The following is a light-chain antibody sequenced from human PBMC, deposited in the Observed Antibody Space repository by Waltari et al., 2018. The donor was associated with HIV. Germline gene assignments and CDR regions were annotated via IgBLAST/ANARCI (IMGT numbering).Light chain of an antibody. CDR3: CSYAGSYTWV. CDR2: DVS. CDR1: SSDVGGYNY. V-gene: IGLV2-11*01. J-gene: IGLJ3*02. Sequence: QSALTQPRSMSGSPGQSVTISCTGTSSDVGGYNYVSWYQQHPGTAPTLMIYDVSKRPSGVPDRFSGSKSGNTASLTISGLQAEDEADYYCCSYAGSYTWVFGGGTKLTVL.